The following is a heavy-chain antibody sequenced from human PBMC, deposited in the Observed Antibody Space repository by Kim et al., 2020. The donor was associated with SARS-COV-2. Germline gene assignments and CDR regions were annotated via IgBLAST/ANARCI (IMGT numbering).Heavy chain of an antibody. D-gene: IGHD2-15*01. Sequence: YDSPSLKSRITGYVNTSKNQFSLSLSSVTAADTAVYYCERHVSGGTWYFDNWGQGTLVTVSS. V-gene: IGHV4-39*01. J-gene: IGHJ4*02. CDR3: ERHVSGGTWYFDN.